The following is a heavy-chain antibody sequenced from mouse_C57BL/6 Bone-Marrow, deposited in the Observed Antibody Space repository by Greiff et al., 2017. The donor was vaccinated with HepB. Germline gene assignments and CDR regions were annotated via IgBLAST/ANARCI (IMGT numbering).Heavy chain of an antibody. D-gene: IGHD1-1*02. Sequence: VKLMESGPGLVQPSQSLSITCTVSGFSLTSYGVHWVRRSPGKGLEWLGVIWRGGSTDYNAAFMSRLSITKDNSKSQVFFKMNSLQADDTSIYYCASIWEWFAYWGQGTLVTVSA. CDR1: GFSLTSYG. J-gene: IGHJ3*01. CDR3: ASIWEWFAY. CDR2: IWRGGST. V-gene: IGHV2-5*01.